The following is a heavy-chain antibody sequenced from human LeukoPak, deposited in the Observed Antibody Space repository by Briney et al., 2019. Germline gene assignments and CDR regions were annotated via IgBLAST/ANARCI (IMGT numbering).Heavy chain of an antibody. D-gene: IGHD3-3*01. Sequence: PGGSLRLSCAASGFTFSSYEMNWVRQAPGKGLEWVSYISSSGSTIYYADSVKGRFTISRDNAKNSLYLQMNSLRAEDTAVYYCARGYDFWSGFDYWGQGTLVTVSS. V-gene: IGHV3-48*03. CDR1: GFTFSSYE. CDR3: ARGYDFWSGFDY. CDR2: ISSSGSTI. J-gene: IGHJ4*02.